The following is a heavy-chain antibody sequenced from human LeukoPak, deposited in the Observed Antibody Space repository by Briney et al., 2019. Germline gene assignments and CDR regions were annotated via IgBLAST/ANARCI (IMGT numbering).Heavy chain of an antibody. CDR2: IPYSGGST. J-gene: IGHJ4*02. D-gene: IGHD5-18*01. Sequence: GGSLRLSCAASGSTFRNYAMSWVRQAPGKGLEWVSGIPYSGGSTYYADSVKGRFAISRDNSKNMLYLQMNSLRVEDTAVYYCAKDKQLWLRGSFDYWGQGTLVTVSS. V-gene: IGHV3-23*01. CDR3: AKDKQLWLRGSFDY. CDR1: GSTFRNYA.